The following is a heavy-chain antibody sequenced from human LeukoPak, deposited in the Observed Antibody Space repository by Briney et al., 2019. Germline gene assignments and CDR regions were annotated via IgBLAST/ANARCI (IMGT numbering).Heavy chain of an antibody. J-gene: IGHJ6*02. CDR3: ARDQGVIAPPPYSLDV. CDR1: GGTFSSYA. CDR2: IISILDIA. Sequence: SVKDSCKASGGTFSSYALTWVRQAPGQGLEWMGRIISILDIANYAQTFQGRVTITADKSTSTAYIELSSLSSEDTAVYYCARDQGVIAPPPYSLDVWGQGTTVTVSS. D-gene: IGHD3-10*01. V-gene: IGHV1-69*04.